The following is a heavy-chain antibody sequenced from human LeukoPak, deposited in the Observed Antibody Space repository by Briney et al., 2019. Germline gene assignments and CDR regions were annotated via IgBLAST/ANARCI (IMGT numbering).Heavy chain of an antibody. V-gene: IGHV3-23*01. J-gene: IGHJ5*02. CDR3: AKEGGGITTNWFVP. Sequence: GGSLRLSCAASGFTFSSYAMSWVRQAPGKGLEWVSAISGSGGSTYYAASVKGRFTTSRDNSKNTLYLQMNGLRAEDTAVYYCAKEGGGITTNWFVPWGQGTLVTVS. CDR1: GFTFSSYA. CDR2: ISGSGGST. D-gene: IGHD3-22*01.